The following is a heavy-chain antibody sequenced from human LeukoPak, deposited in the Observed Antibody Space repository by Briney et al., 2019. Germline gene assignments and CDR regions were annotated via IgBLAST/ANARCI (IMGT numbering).Heavy chain of an antibody. J-gene: IGHJ5*02. CDR3: ARVPRRGDRFDP. Sequence: ASVKVSCKASGYTFTSYDINWVRQATGQGLEWMGWMNPNCGDTGYAQKFQGRVTMTRDKSTTTAYMELSSLRSEDTAVYYCARVPRRGDRFDPWGQGTLVTVSS. D-gene: IGHD3-10*01. CDR2: MNPNCGDT. CDR1: GYTFTSYD. V-gene: IGHV1-8*01.